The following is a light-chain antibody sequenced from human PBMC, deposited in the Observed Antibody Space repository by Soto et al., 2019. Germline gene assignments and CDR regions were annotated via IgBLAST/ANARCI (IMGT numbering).Light chain of an antibody. J-gene: IGKJ1*01. CDR2: KAS. CDR3: RQYNSYGWT. Sequence: DLQMSVYPSGLCITEEERVTLTCRASQSISSWLSWYQQEPGKPPKLLIYKASSLGSGVPSRFGGSGSGTEFTLTISSLQPEDFATYYCRQYNSYGWTLGQGTKVDI. CDR1: QSISSW. V-gene: IGKV1-5*03.